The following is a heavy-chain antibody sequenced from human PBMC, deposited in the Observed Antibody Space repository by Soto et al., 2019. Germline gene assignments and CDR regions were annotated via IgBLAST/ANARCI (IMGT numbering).Heavy chain of an antibody. CDR3: VIVLYTSGSNVFDP. V-gene: IGHV3-23*01. CDR1: GFTLTNYD. Sequence: EVQLLESGGGLVQPGWSLRLSCAASGFTLTNYDMSWVRQAPGKGLEWVSGTSGSGATTYYADTVRGRFTISIDNSMNTLYLQMNSLSAEGTAVYYCVIVLYTSGSNVFDPWGQGTLVTVSS. D-gene: IGHD5-12*01. J-gene: IGHJ5*02. CDR2: TSGSGATT.